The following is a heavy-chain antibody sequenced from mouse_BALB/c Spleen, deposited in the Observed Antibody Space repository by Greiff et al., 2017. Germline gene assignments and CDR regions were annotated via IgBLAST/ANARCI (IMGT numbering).Heavy chain of an antibody. Sequence: QVQLQQSGAELVRPGTSVKVSCKASGYAFTNYLIEWVKQRPGQGLEWIGVINPGSGGTNYNEKFKGKATLTADKSSSTAYMQLSSLTSDDSAVYFCARSGAYGYLYDAMDYWGQGTSVTVSS. CDR3: ARSGAYGYLYDAMDY. V-gene: IGHV1-54*01. CDR1: GYAFTNYL. D-gene: IGHD2-2*01. J-gene: IGHJ4*01. CDR2: INPGSGGT.